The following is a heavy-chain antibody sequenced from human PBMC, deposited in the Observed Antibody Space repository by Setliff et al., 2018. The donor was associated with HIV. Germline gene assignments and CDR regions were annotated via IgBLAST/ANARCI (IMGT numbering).Heavy chain of an antibody. CDR3: VGHYYDPLTGYYVWFFDV. D-gene: IGHD3-9*01. J-gene: IGHJ2*01. V-gene: IGHV3-15*05. CDR1: GFIFTNAW. Sequence: PGGSLRLSCETSGFIFTNAWMSWVRQSPRKGLEWLARIKSKSDGGTTSYAAPVKDRFTISRDDSRNTLYLQMNSMKSDDTATYYCVGHYYDPLTGYYVWFFDVWGRGTLVTVSS. CDR2: IKSKSDGGTT.